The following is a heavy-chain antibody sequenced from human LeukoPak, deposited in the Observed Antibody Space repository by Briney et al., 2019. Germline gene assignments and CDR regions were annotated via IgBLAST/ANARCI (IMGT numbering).Heavy chain of an antibody. CDR3: ATNTKSGYALFDY. D-gene: IGHD5-12*01. J-gene: IGHJ4*02. Sequence: ASVKVSFKASGYTFTGYYMHWVRQAPGQGLEWMGWINPNSGGTNYAQKFQGRVTMTRDTSISTAYMELSRLRSDDTAVYYCATNTKSGYALFDYWGQGTLVTVSS. CDR1: GYTFTGYY. CDR2: INPNSGGT. V-gene: IGHV1-2*02.